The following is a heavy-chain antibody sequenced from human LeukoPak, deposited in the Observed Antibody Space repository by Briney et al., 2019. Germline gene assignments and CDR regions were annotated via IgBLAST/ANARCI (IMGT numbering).Heavy chain of an antibody. CDR3: AREASPDYYDSSGYVDY. CDR2: ISSSSSYI. V-gene: IGHV3-21*01. D-gene: IGHD3-22*01. Sequence: GGSLRLSCAASGFTFSSYSMNWVRQAPGKGLEWVSSISSSSSYIYYADSVKGRFTTSRDNAKNSLYLQMNSLRAEDTAVCYCAREASPDYYDSSGYVDYWGQGTLVTVSS. CDR1: GFTFSSYS. J-gene: IGHJ4*02.